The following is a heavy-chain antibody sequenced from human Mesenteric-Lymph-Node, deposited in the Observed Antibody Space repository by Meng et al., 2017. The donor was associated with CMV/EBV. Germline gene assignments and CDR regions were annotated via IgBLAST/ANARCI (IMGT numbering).Heavy chain of an antibody. CDR3: ARDLKLGMAAAEFDT. D-gene: IGHD6-13*01. CDR2: IYYSGST. J-gene: IGHJ5*02. V-gene: IGHV4-39*07. CDR1: GDAISNGDYC. Sequence: SETLSLTCTVSGDAISNGDYCWGWIRPSPGKGLEWIGNIYYSGSTYYNPSLRSRVTISVDTSKDQFSLKLNSVTAADTAVYFCARDLKLGMAAAEFDTWGQGTLVTVSS.